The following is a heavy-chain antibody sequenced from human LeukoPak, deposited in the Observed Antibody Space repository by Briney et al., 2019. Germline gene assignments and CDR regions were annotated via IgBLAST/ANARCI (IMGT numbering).Heavy chain of an antibody. V-gene: IGHV3-7*03. CDR1: GFTFSSYW. Sequence: GGSLRLSCAASGFTFSSYWMSWVRQAPGKGLEWVANIKQDGSEKDYVDSVKGRFTISRDNSKNTLYLQMNSLRAEDTAVYYCAKGSIVGATRTAFDIWGQGTMVTVSS. J-gene: IGHJ3*02. CDR2: IKQDGSEK. CDR3: AKGSIVGATRTAFDI. D-gene: IGHD1-26*01.